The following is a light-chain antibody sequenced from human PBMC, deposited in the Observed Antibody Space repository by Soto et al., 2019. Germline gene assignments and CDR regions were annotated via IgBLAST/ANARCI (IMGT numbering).Light chain of an antibody. Sequence: EIVMTQSPATLSVYPGERATLSCRASQSVSSTLAWYQQKPGQAPRLLIYGASTRATGIPARFSGSGSGTECTPTISSLQSEDFAVYYCQQYNNWPPYTFGKGTKLQIK. J-gene: IGKJ2*01. CDR1: QSVSST. CDR2: GAS. V-gene: IGKV3-15*01. CDR3: QQYNNWPPYT.